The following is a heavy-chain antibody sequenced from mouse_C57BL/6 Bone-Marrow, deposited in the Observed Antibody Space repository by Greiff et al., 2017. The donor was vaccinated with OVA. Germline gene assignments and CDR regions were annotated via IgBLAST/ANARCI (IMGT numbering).Heavy chain of an antibody. V-gene: IGHV1-82*01. D-gene: IGHD2-4*01. CDR1: GYAFSSSW. CDR3: ARGGDYDNLFFAY. Sequence: VQRVESGPELVKPGASVKISCKASGYAFSSSWMNWVKQRPGKGLEWIGRIYPGDGDTNYNGKFKGKATLTADKSSSTAYMQLSSLTSEDSAVYFCARGGDYDNLFFAYWGQGTLVTVSA. CDR2: IYPGDGDT. J-gene: IGHJ3*01.